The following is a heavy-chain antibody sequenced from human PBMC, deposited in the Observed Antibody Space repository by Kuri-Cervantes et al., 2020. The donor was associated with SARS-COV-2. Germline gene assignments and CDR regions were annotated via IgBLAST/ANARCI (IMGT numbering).Heavy chain of an antibody. V-gene: IGHV1-46*01. D-gene: IGHD5-18*01. CDR1: GYTFTGYY. CDR3: ARGVQLWFQGNYYYYYMGV. CDR2: INPSGGST. Sequence: ASVKVSCKASGYTFTGYYMHWVRQAPGQGLEWMGIINPSGGSTSYAQKFQGRVTMTRDTSTSTVYMELSSLRSEDTAVYYCARGVQLWFQGNYYYYYMGVWGKGTTVTVSS. J-gene: IGHJ6*03.